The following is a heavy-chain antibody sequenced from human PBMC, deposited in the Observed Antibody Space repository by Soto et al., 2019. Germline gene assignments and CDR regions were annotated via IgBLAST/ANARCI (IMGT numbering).Heavy chain of an antibody. Sequence: QVQLQQSGPGLVKPSQTLSFTCDISGDSVSSNSAGWNWIRQTPSRGLEWLGRTYYRSKWYNNYALSVKSRVTVNPDTAKNQFSLQLNSVTPEDTAVYYCARGSWDDVTGHYYMDVWGKGTTVTVSS. CDR2: TYYRSKWYN. CDR3: ARGSWDDVTGHYYMDV. V-gene: IGHV6-1*01. J-gene: IGHJ6*03. CDR1: GDSVSSNSAG. D-gene: IGHD1-1*01.